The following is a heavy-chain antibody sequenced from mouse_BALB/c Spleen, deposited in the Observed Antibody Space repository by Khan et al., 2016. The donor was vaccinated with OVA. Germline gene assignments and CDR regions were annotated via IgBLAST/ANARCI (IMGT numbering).Heavy chain of an antibody. CDR1: VFSLTNYG. V-gene: IGHV2-3*01. J-gene: IGHJ4*01. Sequence: QVQLKESGPGLVAPAQSLTITCTVSVFSLTNYGINWVSQPPGKGLEWLGVIWSDGETNSHSALMSRLSISKDNSKGQVFLTMNRLQTDDTASYDDAAYSGNYPYAVDYWGHGASVTVSS. CDR3: AAYSGNYPYAVDY. D-gene: IGHD2-10*01. CDR2: IWSDGET.